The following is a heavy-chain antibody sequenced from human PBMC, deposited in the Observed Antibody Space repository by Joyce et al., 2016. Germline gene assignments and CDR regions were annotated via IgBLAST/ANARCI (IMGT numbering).Heavy chain of an antibody. CDR1: GESFSGYY. CDR2: IDERGSS. J-gene: IGHJ4*02. V-gene: IGHV4-34*02. Sequence: QVQLQQWGAGLLKPSETLSLTCAVYGESFSGYYWTWIRQSPGKGLEWIGEIDERGSSSSNPSLKSRVALSVDTPRNQFSLKSTSETAADTAVYYCEGGLAGCTSCYKFWGQGTLVTVSS. CDR3: EGGLAGCTSCYKF. D-gene: IGHD2-2*02.